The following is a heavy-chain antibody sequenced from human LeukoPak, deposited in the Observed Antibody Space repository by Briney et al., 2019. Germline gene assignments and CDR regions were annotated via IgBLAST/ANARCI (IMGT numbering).Heavy chain of an antibody. CDR3: ARGGNPGKFDY. J-gene: IGHJ4*02. Sequence: VASVKVSCKASGGTFSSYAISWVRQAPGQGLEWMGRIIPILGIANYAQKFQGRVTITADESTSTAYMELSSLRSEDTAVYYCARGGNPGKFDYWGQGTLVTVSS. CDR1: GGTFSSYA. V-gene: IGHV1-69*04. CDR2: IIPILGIA. D-gene: IGHD4-23*01.